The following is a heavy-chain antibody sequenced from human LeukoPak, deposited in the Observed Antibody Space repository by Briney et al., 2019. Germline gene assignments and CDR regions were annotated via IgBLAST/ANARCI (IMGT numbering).Heavy chain of an antibody. D-gene: IGHD2-15*01. J-gene: IGHJ3*02. Sequence: ASVKVSCKASGYTFTSYGISWVRQAPGQGLEWMGWICAYNGNTNYAQKLQGRVTMTTDTSTSTAYMELRSLRSDDTAVYYCARDLIVVVVAATGAFDIWGQGTMVTVSS. CDR3: ARDLIVVVVAATGAFDI. V-gene: IGHV1-18*01. CDR2: ICAYNGNT. CDR1: GYTFTSYG.